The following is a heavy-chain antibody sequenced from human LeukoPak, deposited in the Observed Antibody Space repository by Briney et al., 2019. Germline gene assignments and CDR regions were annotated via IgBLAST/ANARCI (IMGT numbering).Heavy chain of an antibody. CDR1: AFTFSSYA. V-gene: IGHV3-30-3*01. Sequence: LGGSLRLSCAHSAFTFSSYALHQVRQPPLKGPERVAVISYDGSNKYYADSVKGRVTISRDNSKNRLYLQMNSLRAEDTAVYYCARGPVTDSYSYFDYWGQGTLVTVSS. CDR3: ARGPVTDSYSYFDY. J-gene: IGHJ4*02. CDR2: ISYDGSNK. D-gene: IGHD2-21*01.